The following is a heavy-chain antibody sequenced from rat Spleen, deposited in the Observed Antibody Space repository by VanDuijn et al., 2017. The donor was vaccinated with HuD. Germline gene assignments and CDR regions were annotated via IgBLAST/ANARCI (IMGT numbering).Heavy chain of an antibody. V-gene: IGHV3-1*01. CDR2: ISYSGSS. CDR1: GHSITSSY. Sequence: EVQLQESGPGLVKPSQSLSLTCSVTGHSITSSYRWNWIRKFPGRKMEWIGHISYSGSSSYSPSLKGRISITRDTSKNQFFLHLNSVTTEDTATYFCARYTATISFDYWGRGVMVTVSS. D-gene: IGHD1-10*01. J-gene: IGHJ2*01. CDR3: ARYTATISFDY.